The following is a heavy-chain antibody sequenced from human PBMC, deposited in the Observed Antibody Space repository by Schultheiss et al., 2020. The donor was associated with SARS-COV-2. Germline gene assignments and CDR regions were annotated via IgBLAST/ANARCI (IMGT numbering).Heavy chain of an antibody. CDR3: ARDRDYSNGFDY. D-gene: IGHD4-11*01. V-gene: IGHV4-34*01. J-gene: IGHJ4*02. CDR2: INHSGST. Sequence: GSLRLSCAASGFTVSSNYMSWVRQAPGKGLEWIGEINHSGSTNYNPSLKSRVTISVDTSKNQFSLKLSSVTAADTAVYYCARDRDYSNGFDYWGQGTLVTVSS. CDR1: GFTVSSNY.